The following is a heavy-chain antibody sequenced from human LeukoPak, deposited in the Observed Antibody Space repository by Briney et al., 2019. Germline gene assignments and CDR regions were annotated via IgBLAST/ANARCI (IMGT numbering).Heavy chain of an antibody. V-gene: IGHV3-7*01. J-gene: IGHJ4*02. CDR3: ARPYYDFWSGYYSHFDY. CDR2: IKQDGSEK. CDR1: GFTFSSYW. D-gene: IGHD3-3*01. Sequence: GGSLRLSCAASGFTFSSYWMSWVRQAPGKGLEWVANIKQDGSEKYYVDSVKGRFTISRDNAKNSLYLQMNSLRAEDTAVYYCARPYYDFWSGYYSHFDYWGQGTLVTVSS.